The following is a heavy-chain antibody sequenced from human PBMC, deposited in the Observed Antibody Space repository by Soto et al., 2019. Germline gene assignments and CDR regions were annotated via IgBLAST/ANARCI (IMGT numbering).Heavy chain of an antibody. Sequence: GGSLRLSCAASGFTFSSYWMSWVRQAPGKGLEWVANIKQDGSEKYYVDSVKGRFTISRDNAKNSLYLQMNSLRAEDTAVYYCARASSSYDFWSGYYYYYYYMDVWGKGTTVTVSS. D-gene: IGHD3-3*01. J-gene: IGHJ6*03. CDR3: ARASSSYDFWSGYYYYYYYMDV. CDR2: IKQDGSEK. CDR1: GFTFSSYW. V-gene: IGHV3-7*01.